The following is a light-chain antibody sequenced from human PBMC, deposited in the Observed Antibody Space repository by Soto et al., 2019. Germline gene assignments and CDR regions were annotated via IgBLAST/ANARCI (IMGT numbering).Light chain of an antibody. V-gene: IGKV1-27*01. CDR3: QKYNSAPHT. Sequence: DIQVTQCPSNRWSSVGDRVTLTFRASQGISNYLAWYQQKPGKVPKLLIYAASTLQSGVPSRFSGSGSGTDFTLTISSLQPEDVATYYCQKYNSAPHTFGQGTKVDIK. CDR2: AAS. J-gene: IGKJ1*01. CDR1: QGISNY.